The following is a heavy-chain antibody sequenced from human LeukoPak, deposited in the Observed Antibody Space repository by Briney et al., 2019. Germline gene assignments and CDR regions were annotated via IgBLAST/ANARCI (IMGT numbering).Heavy chain of an antibody. D-gene: IGHD3-10*01. CDR1: GGTFSSYA. J-gene: IGHJ4*02. Sequence: SVKVSCKASGGTFSSYAISWVRQAPGQGLEWMGRIIPILGIANYAQKFQGRVTITADKSTSTAYMELSSLRSEDTAVYYCARAATVRGVITEVYWGQGTLVTVSS. CDR3: ARAATVRGVITEVY. V-gene: IGHV1-69*04. CDR2: IIPILGIA.